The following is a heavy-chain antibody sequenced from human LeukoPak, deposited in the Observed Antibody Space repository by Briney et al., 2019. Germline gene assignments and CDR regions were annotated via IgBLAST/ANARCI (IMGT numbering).Heavy chain of an antibody. D-gene: IGHD7-27*01. V-gene: IGHV3-30-3*01. CDR1: GFTFSSYA. CDR3: ARDLNWGDSSL. J-gene: IGHJ4*02. Sequence: GRSLRLSCAASGFTFSSYAMHWVRQAPGKGLEWVAVISYDGGNKYYADSVKGRFTISRDNSKNTLYLQMNSLRAEDTAVYYCARDLNWGDSSLWGQGTLVTVSS. CDR2: ISYDGGNK.